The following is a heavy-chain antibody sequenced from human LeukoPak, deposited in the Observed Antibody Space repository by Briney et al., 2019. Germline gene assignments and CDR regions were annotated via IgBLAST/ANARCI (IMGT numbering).Heavy chain of an antibody. D-gene: IGHD6-19*01. CDR1: GYSFTSYG. CDR3: ARSSSGWYGSADY. V-gene: IGHV1-18*01. Sequence: GASVTVSCKASGYSFTSYGIIWVRQAPGQGLEWMGWINAYDGNTISAQTLQGRVTMTTDTSTSTAYMELTSLRSDDTAVYYCARSSSGWYGSADYWGQGTVVTVSS. CDR2: INAYDGNT. J-gene: IGHJ4*02.